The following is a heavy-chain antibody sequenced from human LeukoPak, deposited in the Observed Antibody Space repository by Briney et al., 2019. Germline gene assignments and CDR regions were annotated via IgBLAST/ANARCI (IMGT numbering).Heavy chain of an antibody. CDR3: ARVTAGYYDSSGFGPFDY. D-gene: IGHD3-22*01. V-gene: IGHV1-69*06. CDR1: GGTFSSYA. J-gene: IGHJ4*02. CDR2: IIPIFGTA. Sequence: SVKVSCKASGGTFSSYAISWVRQAPGQGLEWMGGIIPIFGTANYAQKFQGRVTITADKSTSTAYMELSSLRSEDTAVYYCARVTAGYYDSSGFGPFDYWGQGTLVTVSS.